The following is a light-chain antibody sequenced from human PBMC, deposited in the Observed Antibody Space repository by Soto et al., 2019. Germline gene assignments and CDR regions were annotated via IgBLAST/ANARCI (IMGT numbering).Light chain of an antibody. CDR2: KTS. V-gene: IGKV1-5*03. J-gene: IGKJ2*01. Sequence: DIQMTQSPSTLSASVGDRVTITCRASQRLSGWLAWYQQKPGKAPKLLIYKTSSLESGVPARFSGSGSGTEFTLTIRSLQPDDFATYYCLQYNSLYTFGQGTKLEIK. CDR1: QRLSGW. CDR3: LQYNSLYT.